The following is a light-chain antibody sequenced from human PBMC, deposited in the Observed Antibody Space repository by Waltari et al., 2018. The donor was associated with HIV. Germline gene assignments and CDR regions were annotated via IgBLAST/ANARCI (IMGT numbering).Light chain of an antibody. CDR1: QSVLYSSNNKNY. Sequence: DIVMTQSPDSLAVSLGERATINCKSSQSVLYSSNNKNYLAWYQQKPGQPPKLLIYWASTRESGVPDRFSGRGSGTDFTLTISSLQAEDVAVYYCQQYYSTPRTFGPGTKVDIK. CDR3: QQYYSTPRT. CDR2: WAS. J-gene: IGKJ3*01. V-gene: IGKV4-1*01.